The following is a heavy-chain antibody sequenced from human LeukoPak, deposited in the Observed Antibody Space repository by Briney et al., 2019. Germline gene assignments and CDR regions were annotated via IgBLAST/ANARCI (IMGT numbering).Heavy chain of an antibody. V-gene: IGHV1-69*15. CDR3: AREFRLGYCSGGSCYSGNWFDP. CDR2: IIPIFGTA. D-gene: IGHD2-15*01. Sequence: ASVKVSCKASGGTFSSYAISWVRQAPGQGLEWMGRIIPIFGTANYAQKFQGRVTITADESTSTAYMELSSLRSEDTAVYYCAREFRLGYCSGGSCYSGNWFDPWGQGTLVTVSS. CDR1: GGTFSSYA. J-gene: IGHJ5*02.